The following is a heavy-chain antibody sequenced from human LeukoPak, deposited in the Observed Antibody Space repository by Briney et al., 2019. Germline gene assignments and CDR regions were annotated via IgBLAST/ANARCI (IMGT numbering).Heavy chain of an antibody. D-gene: IGHD5-18*01. CDR2: IIPILGIA. Sequence: GASVKVSCKASGGTFSSYAISWVRQAPGQGLEWMGRIIPILGIANYAQKFQGRVTITADKSTSTAYMELSSLRSEDTAVYYCARDSSLTDTAMVKGTDYWAREPWSPSPQ. CDR3: ARDSSLTDTAMVKGTDY. CDR1: GGTFSSYA. V-gene: IGHV1-69*04. J-gene: IGHJ4*02.